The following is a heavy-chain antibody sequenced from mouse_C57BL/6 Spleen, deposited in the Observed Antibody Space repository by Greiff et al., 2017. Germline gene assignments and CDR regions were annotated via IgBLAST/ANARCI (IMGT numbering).Heavy chain of an antibody. CDR2: ISSGSSTI. CDR3: ARALYGYKAMDY. J-gene: IGHJ4*01. V-gene: IGHV5-17*01. D-gene: IGHD1-1*01. CDR1: GFTFSDYG. Sequence: EVMLVESGGGLVKPGGSLKLSCAASGFTFSDYGMHWVRQAPEKGLEWVAYISSGSSTIYYADTVKGRFTISRDNAKNTLFLQMTSLRSEDTAMYYCARALYGYKAMDYWGQGTSVTVSS.